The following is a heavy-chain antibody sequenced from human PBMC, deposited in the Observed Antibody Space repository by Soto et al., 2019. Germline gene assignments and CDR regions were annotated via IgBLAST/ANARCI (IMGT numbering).Heavy chain of an antibody. J-gene: IGHJ4*02. V-gene: IGHV1-24*01. CDR3: ATTEAYGGKNDH. Sequence: ASVKVSCKVSGYTLTKLSMHWVRQAPGKGLEWMGGFDPEDGEAIYAQKFQGRVTMTEDTSTDTAYMDLSSLRSDDTAVYYCATTEAYGGKNDHWGQGTLVTVSS. CDR2: FDPEDGEA. CDR1: GYTLTKLS. D-gene: IGHD2-15*01.